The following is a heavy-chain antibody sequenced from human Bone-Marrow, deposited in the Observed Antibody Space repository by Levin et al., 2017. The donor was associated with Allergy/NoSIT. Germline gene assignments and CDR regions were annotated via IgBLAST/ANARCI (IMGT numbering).Heavy chain of an antibody. CDR3: ATDLWHSFYSDTNTLRVGY. D-gene: IGHD3-22*01. CDR2: FHPEDGHT. CDR1: GNTLKELS. J-gene: IGHJ4*02. Sequence: GESLKISCKVSGNTLKELSIHWVRQAPGRGLEWMAGFHPEDGHTIYAHKFQGRVTVTEDTSADTSYMHLTSLRSEDTAVYYCATDLWHSFYSDTNTLRVGYWGQGTLVTVSS. V-gene: IGHV1-24*01.